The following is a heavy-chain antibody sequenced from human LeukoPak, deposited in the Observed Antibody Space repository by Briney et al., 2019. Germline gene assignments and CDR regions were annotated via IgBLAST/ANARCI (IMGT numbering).Heavy chain of an antibody. CDR3: ARNVSAPSDHAGYFDY. V-gene: IGHV1-18*01. CDR1: GYTFTNYG. J-gene: IGHJ4*02. Sequence: ASVKVSCKASGYTFTNYGISWVRQAPGQGLEWLGWISVYNGNTNYAQKVQARVTMTTDTSASTAHMELRSLRSDDTAVYYCARNVSAPSDHAGYFDYWGQGTLVTVSS. D-gene: IGHD1-14*01. CDR2: ISVYNGNT.